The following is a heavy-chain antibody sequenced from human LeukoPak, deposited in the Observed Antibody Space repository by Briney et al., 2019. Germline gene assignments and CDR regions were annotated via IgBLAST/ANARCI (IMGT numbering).Heavy chain of an antibody. CDR2: ISSSGSTI. CDR1: GFTFSDYY. V-gene: IGHV3-11*01. Sequence: GGSLRLSCAASGFTFSDYYINWIRQAPGKGLEWLSYISSSGSTIYYADSVKGRFTISRDNAKNSLYLQMNSLRAEDTAVYYCATHRDNWFDPWGQGTLVTVSS. CDR3: ATHRDNWFDP. J-gene: IGHJ5*02.